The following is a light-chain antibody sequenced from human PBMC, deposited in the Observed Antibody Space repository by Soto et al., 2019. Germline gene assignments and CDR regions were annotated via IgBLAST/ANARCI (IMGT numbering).Light chain of an antibody. V-gene: IGKV1-39*01. CDR2: AAS. Sequence: DIPITYTPCSLSAYVGERVTITCRASQSISSYLNWYQQKPGKAPKLLIYAASSLQSGVPSRFSGSGSGTEFTLTISSLQPDDFATYYCQHYNSYSEAFGQVTKVAIK. CDR3: QHYNSYSEA. J-gene: IGKJ1*01. CDR1: QSISSY.